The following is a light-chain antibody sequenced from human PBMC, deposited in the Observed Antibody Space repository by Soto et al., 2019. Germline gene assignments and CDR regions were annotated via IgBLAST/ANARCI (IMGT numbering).Light chain of an antibody. J-gene: IGKJ1*01. CDR1: QSVRSN. Sequence: EIVMTQSPATLSVSPVEIATLYFRASQSVRSNLAWYQQKPGQAPRLLIYDASTRDTGIPARFSGSGSGTEFTLTISSLQSEDYAVYYCQPYNDWPSWTCGQGTKGDIK. V-gene: IGKV3D-15*01. CDR2: DAS. CDR3: QPYNDWPSWT.